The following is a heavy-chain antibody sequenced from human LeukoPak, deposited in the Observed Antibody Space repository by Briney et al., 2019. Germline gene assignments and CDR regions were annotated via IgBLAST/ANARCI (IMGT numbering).Heavy chain of an antibody. CDR3: ARDLDSSSSGWFDP. CDR1: GGSISSSSYY. CDR2: IYYSGST. J-gene: IGHJ5*02. D-gene: IGHD6-13*01. Sequence: SSETLSLTCTVSGGSISSSSYYWGWIRQPPGKGLEWIGSIYYSGSTYYNPSLKSRVTISVDTSKNQFSLKLSSVTAADTAVYYCARDLDSSSSGWFDPWGQGTLVTVSS. V-gene: IGHV4-39*07.